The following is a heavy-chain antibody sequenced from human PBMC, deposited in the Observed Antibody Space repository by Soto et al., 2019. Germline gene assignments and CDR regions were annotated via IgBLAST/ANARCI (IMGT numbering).Heavy chain of an antibody. CDR2: IKSKTDGGTT. CDR1: GFTFSNAW. D-gene: IGHD6-19*01. J-gene: IGHJ4*02. CDR3: TTENRWLVAVRPFDY. Sequence: EVQLVESGGGLVKPGGSLRLSCAASGFTFSNAWMNWVRQAPGKGLEWVGRIKSKTDGGTTDYAAPVKGRFTISREESKNMLYLQMNSLKTEDTAVYHCTTENRWLVAVRPFDYWGQGTLVTVSS. V-gene: IGHV3-15*07.